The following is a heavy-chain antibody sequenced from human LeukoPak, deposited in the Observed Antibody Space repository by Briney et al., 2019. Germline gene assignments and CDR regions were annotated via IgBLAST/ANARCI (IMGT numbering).Heavy chain of an antibody. D-gene: IGHD3-22*01. CDR1: GGTFSSYA. J-gene: IGHJ3*02. V-gene: IGHV1-69*05. CDR2: IIPIFGTA. CDR3: ARDRDYYDISQDAFDI. Sequence: ASVKVSCKASGGTFSSYAISWVRQAPGQGLEGMGRIIPIFGTANYAQKCQGRRTITTDESTSTAYMALSSLRSEDTAVYYCARDRDYYDISQDAFDIWGQGTMVTASS.